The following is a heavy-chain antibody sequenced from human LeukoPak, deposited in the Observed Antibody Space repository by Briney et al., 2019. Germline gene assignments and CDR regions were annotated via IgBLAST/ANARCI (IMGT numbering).Heavy chain of an antibody. Sequence: SETLSLTCAVSGGSISSSNWWSWVRQPPGKGLEWIGEIYHSGSTNYNPSLKSRVTISVDTSKNQFSLKLSSVTAADTAVYYCARATIRGPPFDPWGQGTLVTVSS. CDR2: IYHSGST. D-gene: IGHD3-10*01. CDR3: ARATIRGPPFDP. CDR1: GGSISSSNW. V-gene: IGHV4-4*02. J-gene: IGHJ5*02.